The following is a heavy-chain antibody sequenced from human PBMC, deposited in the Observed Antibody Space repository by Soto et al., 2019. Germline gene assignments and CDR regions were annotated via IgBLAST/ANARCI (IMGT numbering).Heavy chain of an antibody. CDR1: CGSISSGGYY. V-gene: IGHV4-31*03. D-gene: IGHD1-1*01. CDR2: IYYSGST. Sequence: SGTLSLTCTFSCGSISSGGYYWSWIRQHPGKGLEWIGYIYYSGSTYYNPSLKSRVTISVDTSKNQFSLKLSSVTAADTAVYYCARDQLGLNWFDPWGQGTLVTVSS. CDR3: ARDQLGLNWFDP. J-gene: IGHJ5*02.